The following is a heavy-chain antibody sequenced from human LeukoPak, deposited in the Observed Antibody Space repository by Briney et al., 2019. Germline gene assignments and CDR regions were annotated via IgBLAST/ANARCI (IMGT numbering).Heavy chain of an antibody. Sequence: GGSLRLSCAASGFTFSSYAMHWVRQAPGKGLGWVAVISYDGSNKYYADSVKGRFTISRDNSKNTLYLQMNSLRAEDTAVYYCARVGGYYYYGMDVWGQGTTVTVSS. V-gene: IGHV3-30-3*01. CDR2: ISYDGSNK. J-gene: IGHJ6*02. CDR3: ARVGGYYYYGMDV. D-gene: IGHD3-16*01. CDR1: GFTFSSYA.